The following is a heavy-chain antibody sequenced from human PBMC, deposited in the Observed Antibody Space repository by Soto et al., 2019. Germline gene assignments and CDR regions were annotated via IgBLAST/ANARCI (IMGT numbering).Heavy chain of an antibody. V-gene: IGHV3-7*01. CDR3: GTRRGGCSSAICSNSYWYFDL. D-gene: IGHD2-2*01. Sequence: EVQLVESGGDLVQPGGSLRLSCAASGFSFSSYWMSWVRQAPGKGLEWVANIKQDGSDQKYVDSVKGRFTISRDNAKNSVYLQMNSLRVEDTAVYYCGTRRGGCSSAICSNSYWYFDLWGRGTLVTVSS. CDR1: GFSFSSYW. J-gene: IGHJ2*01. CDR2: IKQDGSDQ.